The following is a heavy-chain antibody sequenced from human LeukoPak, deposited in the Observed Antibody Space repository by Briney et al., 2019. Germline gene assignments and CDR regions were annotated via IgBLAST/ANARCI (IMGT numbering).Heavy chain of an antibody. CDR3: ARDPYHGHYFKIDY. D-gene: IGHD3-3*01. V-gene: IGHV1-46*01. CDR2: INPGVDAT. CDR1: GYAFTGYY. J-gene: IGHJ4*02. Sequence: WASVKVSCRTSGYAFTGYYIHWVRQAPGQGLEWMGFINPGVDATTYAQKFQGRVTVTRDTSTSTVYMELSRLRSDDTAVYYCARDPYHGHYFKIDYWGQGTLVTVSS.